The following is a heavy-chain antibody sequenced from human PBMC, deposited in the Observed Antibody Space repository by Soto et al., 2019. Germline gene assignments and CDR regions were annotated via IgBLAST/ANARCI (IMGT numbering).Heavy chain of an antibody. CDR1: GYMFTTQW. Sequence: EVQLVQSGAEVKKPGESLKISCQGSGYMFTTQWIGWVRQLPGKGLEWMGIIYPLDSDTRYSPSFQGQVIISVDKSIXXAYPQWSSLKASDTAMYYCARQSAAGRYYKDAMDVWGQGTTVTVSS. D-gene: IGHD3-10*01. V-gene: IGHV5-51*01. CDR2: IYPLDSDT. CDR3: ARQSAAGRYYKDAMDV. J-gene: IGHJ6*02.